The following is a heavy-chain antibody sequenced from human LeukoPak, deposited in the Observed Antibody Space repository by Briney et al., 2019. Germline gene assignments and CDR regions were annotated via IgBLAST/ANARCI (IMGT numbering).Heavy chain of an antibody. CDR1: GLTFSSYW. V-gene: IGHV3-7*01. J-gene: IGHJ4*02. Sequence: GGSLRLSCAASGLTFSSYWMSWVRQAPGKGPEWVANIKPDGSGKYYVDSVKGRFTISRDNAENSLFLHMNSLRAEDTAVYCRARCAVAAAGAYWGRGTLVTVSS. CDR3: ARCAVAAAGAY. CDR2: IKPDGSGK. D-gene: IGHD6-13*01.